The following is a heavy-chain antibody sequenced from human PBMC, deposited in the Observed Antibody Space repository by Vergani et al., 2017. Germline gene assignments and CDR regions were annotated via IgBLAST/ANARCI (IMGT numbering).Heavy chain of an antibody. J-gene: IGHJ4*02. CDR3: ARAGYFDWSLDY. Sequence: QVQLQQWGAGLLKPSETLSLTCAVYGGSFSGYYWSWIRQPPGKGLEWIGEINHSGSTNYNPSLKSRVTISVDTSKNQFSLKLSSVTAADTAVYYCARAGYFDWSLDYWGQGTLVTVSS. CDR1: GGSFSGYY. CDR2: INHSGST. D-gene: IGHD3-9*01. V-gene: IGHV4-34*01.